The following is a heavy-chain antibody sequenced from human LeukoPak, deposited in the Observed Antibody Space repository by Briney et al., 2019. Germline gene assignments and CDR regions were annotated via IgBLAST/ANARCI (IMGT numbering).Heavy chain of an antibody. CDR1: GFTFSSYE. D-gene: IGHD6-19*01. J-gene: IGHJ4*02. CDR3: ARDLSRSEFHCLDY. CDR2: ISSSGNAI. Sequence: GSLRLSCAASGFTFSSYEMNWVRQAPGKGLEWVSYISSSGNAIYYADSVKGRFTISRDNAKNSLYLQMNSLRAEDTAVYYCARDLSRSEFHCLDYWGQGTLVTVSS. V-gene: IGHV3-48*03.